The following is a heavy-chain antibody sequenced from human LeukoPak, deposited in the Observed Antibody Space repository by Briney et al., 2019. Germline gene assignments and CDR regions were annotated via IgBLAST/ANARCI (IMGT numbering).Heavy chain of an antibody. Sequence: GGSLRLSCAASGFTFSSYWMSWVRQAPGKGLEWVANIKQDGSEKYYVDSVKGRFTISRDNARNSLFLQMNSLRAEDTAVYYCARPRSYYYYYIDVWGKGTTVTISS. V-gene: IGHV3-7*01. J-gene: IGHJ6*03. CDR2: IKQDGSEK. CDR3: ARPRSYYYYYIDV. CDR1: GFTFSSYW.